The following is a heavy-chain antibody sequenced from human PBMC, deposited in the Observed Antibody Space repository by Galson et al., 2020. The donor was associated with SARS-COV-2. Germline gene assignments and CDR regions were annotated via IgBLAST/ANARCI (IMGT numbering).Heavy chain of an antibody. CDR2: INPNSGAT. CDR3: ARDLGIARYSGTVDY. V-gene: IGHV1-2*02. D-gene: IGHD1-7*01. CDR1: GYTFTDNY. J-gene: IGHJ4*02. Sequence: ASVTVSCTASGYTFTDNYAHWVRQAPGQGLDWMGWINPNSGATRYAQKFPGRVTMTRDTSIRTASMELTRLTSDDTAVYYCARDLGIARYSGTVDYWGQGTLVTVSS.